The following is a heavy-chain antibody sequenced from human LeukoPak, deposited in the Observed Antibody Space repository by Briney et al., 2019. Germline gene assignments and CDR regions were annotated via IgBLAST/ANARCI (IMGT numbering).Heavy chain of an antibody. J-gene: IGHJ4*02. D-gene: IGHD5-24*01. CDR2: IYYSGST. Sequence: SETLSLTCTVSGGSISGSSYYWGWIRQPPGKGLEWIGSIYYSGSTYYNPSLKSRVTISVDTSKNQFSLKLSSVTAADTAVDYCASLLTLVTMDYWGQGTLVTVSS. V-gene: IGHV4-39*01. CDR3: ASLLTLVTMDY. CDR1: GGSISGSSYY.